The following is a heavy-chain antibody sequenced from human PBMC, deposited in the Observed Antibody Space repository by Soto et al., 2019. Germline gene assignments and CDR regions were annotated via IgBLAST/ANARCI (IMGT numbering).Heavy chain of an antibody. CDR3: ARGSSTLRFLEVGWFDP. Sequence: ASVKVSCKASGYTFTGYYMHWVRQAPGQGLEWMGWINPNSGGTNYAQKFQGRVTMTRDTSISTAYMELSRLRSDDTAVYYCARGSSTLRFLEVGWFDPWGQGTMVTVYS. D-gene: IGHD3-3*01. V-gene: IGHV1-2*02. J-gene: IGHJ5*02. CDR1: GYTFTGYY. CDR2: INPNSGGT.